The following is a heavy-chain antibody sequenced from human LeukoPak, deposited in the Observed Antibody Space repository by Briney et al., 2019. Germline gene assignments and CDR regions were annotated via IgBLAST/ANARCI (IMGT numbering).Heavy chain of an antibody. CDR3: AKDLSDSSDYWYGELDY. D-gene: IGHD3-22*01. J-gene: IGHJ4*02. CDR1: GFAFSRYG. V-gene: IGHV3-30*02. Sequence: PGGSLRLSCAASGFAFSRYGIHWVRQAPGKGLXXXXXXXYHGSHKYYGDSVRGRFTISRDNSKNTLYLQMTSLRTEDTAMYYCAKDLSDSSDYWYGELDYWGQGILVTVSS. CDR2: XXYHGSHK.